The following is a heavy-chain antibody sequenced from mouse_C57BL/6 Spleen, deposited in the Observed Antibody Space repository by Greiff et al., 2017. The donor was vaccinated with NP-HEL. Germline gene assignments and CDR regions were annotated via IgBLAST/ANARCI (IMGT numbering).Heavy chain of an antibody. CDR1: GYAFTNYL. CDR2: INTGSGGT. D-gene: IGHD1-1*01. J-gene: IGHJ1*03. Sequence: QVQLQQSGAELVRPGTSVKVSCKASGYAFTNYLIEWVKQRPGQGLEWIGVINTGSGGTNYNEKFKGKATLTADKSSSTAYMQLSSLTSEDSAVYFCARRAYYGSSYEDWYFDVWGTGTTVTVSS. V-gene: IGHV1-54*01. CDR3: ARRAYYGSSYEDWYFDV.